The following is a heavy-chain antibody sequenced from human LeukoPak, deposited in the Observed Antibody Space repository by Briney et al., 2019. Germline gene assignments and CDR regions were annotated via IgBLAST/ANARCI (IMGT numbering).Heavy chain of an antibody. V-gene: IGHV4-59*11. D-gene: IGHD5-24*01. CDR1: GGSISSHY. Sequence: PSETLSLTCTVSGGSISSHYWSWIRQPPGKGLEWIGYFYSGSTNYNPSLNSRVTTSADTSKNQFSLQLTSVTAADTAVYYCARGQRWLQYDLDYWGQGTLVTVSS. J-gene: IGHJ4*02. CDR3: ARGQRWLQYDLDY. CDR2: FYSGST.